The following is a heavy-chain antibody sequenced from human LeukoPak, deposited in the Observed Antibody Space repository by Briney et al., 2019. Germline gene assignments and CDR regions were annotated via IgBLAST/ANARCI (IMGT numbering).Heavy chain of an antibody. V-gene: IGHV3-23*03. CDR2: ILYSGSDT. CDR1: GFTFSTYA. D-gene: IGHD3-10*01. CDR3: ARVGDHFHWYLDL. Sequence: PGGSLRLSCAASGFTFSTYAMSWVRQAPGKGLEWVSILYSGSDTYYANSVKGRFTISRDSSKKILFLQMNDLRAEDTAVYYCARVGDHFHWYLDLWGRGTLVTVSS. J-gene: IGHJ2*01.